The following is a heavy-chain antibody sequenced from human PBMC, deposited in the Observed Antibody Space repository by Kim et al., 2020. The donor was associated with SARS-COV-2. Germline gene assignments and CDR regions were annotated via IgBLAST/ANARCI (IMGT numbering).Heavy chain of an antibody. CDR2: ISYDGSNK. D-gene: IGHD2-2*01. J-gene: IGHJ5*02. CDR3: ASRVDIVVVPAAAPAET. V-gene: IGHV3-33*05. Sequence: GGSLRLSCAASGFTFSSYGMHWVRQAPGKGLEWVAVISYDGSNKYYADSVKGRFTISRDNSKNTLYLQMNSLRAEDTAVYYCASRVDIVVVPAAAPAETCGQGTLVTVSS. CDR1: GFTFSSYG.